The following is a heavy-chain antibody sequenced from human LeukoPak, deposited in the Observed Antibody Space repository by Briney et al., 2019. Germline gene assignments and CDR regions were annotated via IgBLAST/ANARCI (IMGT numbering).Heavy chain of an antibody. Sequence: PSETLSLTCTVSGGSISSYYWSWIRQPPGKGLEWIGYIYYSGSTNYNPSLKSRVTISVDTSKNQFSLKLSSVTAADTAVYYCARDDYGDSHAFDIWGQGTMVTVSS. CDR2: IYYSGST. CDR3: ARDDYGDSHAFDI. CDR1: GGSISSYY. J-gene: IGHJ3*02. V-gene: IGHV4-59*01. D-gene: IGHD4-17*01.